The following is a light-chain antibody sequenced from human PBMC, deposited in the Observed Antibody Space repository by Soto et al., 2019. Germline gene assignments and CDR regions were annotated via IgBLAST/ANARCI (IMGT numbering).Light chain of an antibody. J-gene: IGKJ1*01. CDR1: QSLTNSH. CDR3: QQYGSSPRT. CDR2: GTS. V-gene: IGKV3-20*01. Sequence: DIVLTQSPGSLSLSPGERATLSCRASQSLTNSHLAWYQQKPGQAPRLLIYGTSSRATGIPDRFTGSWSGTDCTLTISRLEPEDVAVYYCQQYGSSPRTFGQGTKVDI.